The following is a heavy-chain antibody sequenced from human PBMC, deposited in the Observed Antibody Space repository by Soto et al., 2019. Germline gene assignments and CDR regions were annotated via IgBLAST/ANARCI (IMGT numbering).Heavy chain of an antibody. CDR3: ARRGSYSDDAFDI. CDR2: INPNSGGT. Sequence: ASVKVSCKASGYTFTGYYMHWVRQAPGQGLEWMGWINPNSGGTNYAQKFQGWVTMTRDTSISTAYMELSRLRSDDTAVYYCARRGSYSDDAFDIWGQGTMVTISS. V-gene: IGHV1-2*04. D-gene: IGHD1-26*01. J-gene: IGHJ3*02. CDR1: GYTFTGYY.